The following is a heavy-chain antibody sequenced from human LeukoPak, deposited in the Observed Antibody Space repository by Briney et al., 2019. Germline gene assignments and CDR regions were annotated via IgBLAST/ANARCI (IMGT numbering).Heavy chain of an antibody. CDR2: MNPSGST. Sequence: PSETLSLTCAVYGGSFSGYYWTWIRQTPEKGLEWIGEMNPSGSTNYNPSLKSRVTISVDTSKNQFPLELSSVTAADTAVYYCARGRQDVTMIVVVMTAVSYYLDVWGKGTTVTVS. CDR3: ARGRQDVTMIVVVMTAVSYYLDV. CDR1: GGSFSGYY. J-gene: IGHJ6*03. D-gene: IGHD3-22*01. V-gene: IGHV4-34*01.